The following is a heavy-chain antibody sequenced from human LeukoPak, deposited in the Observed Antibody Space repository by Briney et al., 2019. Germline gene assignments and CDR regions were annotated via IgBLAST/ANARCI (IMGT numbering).Heavy chain of an antibody. J-gene: IGHJ4*02. V-gene: IGHV4-34*01. CDR1: GGSFSGYY. D-gene: IGHD2-15*01. CDR3: ARVVVVAATQYYFDY. CDR2: INHSGST. Sequence: SSETLSLTCAVYGGSFSGYYWSWIRQPPGKGLEWIGEINHSGSTNYNPSLKSRVTISVDTSKNQFSLKLSSVTAADTAVYYCARVVVVAATQYYFDYWGQGTLATVSS.